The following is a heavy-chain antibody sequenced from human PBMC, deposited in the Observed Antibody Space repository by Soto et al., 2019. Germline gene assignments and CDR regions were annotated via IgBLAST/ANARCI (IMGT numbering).Heavy chain of an antibody. CDR1: GGSISSSSYY. CDR3: ARVGRYWSGYPIHYYYYMDV. D-gene: IGHD3-3*01. J-gene: IGHJ6*03. V-gene: IGHV4-39*01. CDR2: IYYSGST. Sequence: SENLSLTCTVSGGSISSSSYYWGWIRQPPGKGLEWIGSIYYSGSTYYNPSLKSRVTISVDTSKNQFSLKLSSVTAADTAVYYCARVGRYWSGYPIHYYYYMDVWGKGTTVTVSS.